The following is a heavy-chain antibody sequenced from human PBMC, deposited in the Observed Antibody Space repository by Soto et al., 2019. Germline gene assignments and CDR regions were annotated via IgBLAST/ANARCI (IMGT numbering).Heavy chain of an antibody. D-gene: IGHD2-2*01. CDR3: AGDSCITRCPDY. J-gene: IGHJ4*02. V-gene: IGHV1-3*01. CDR1: GYTFTSYA. Sequence: QVQLVQSGAEVKKPGASVKVSCKASGYTFTSYAMHWVRQAPGQRLEWMGWINAGNGNTKYSQKFQGRVTITRDTSASTGYMELSSLRSEDTAVYYCAGDSCITRCPDYWGQGTLVTVSS. CDR2: INAGNGNT.